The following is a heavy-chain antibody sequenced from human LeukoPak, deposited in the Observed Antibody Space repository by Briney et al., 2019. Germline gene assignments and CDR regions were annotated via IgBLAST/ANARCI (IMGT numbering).Heavy chain of an antibody. J-gene: IGHJ3*02. CDR2: IVVGSGNT. V-gene: IGHV1-58*02. CDR1: GFTFTSSA. Sequence: SVKVSCKASGFTFTSSAMQWVRQARGQRLEWIGWIVVGSGNTNYAQKFQERVTVTRDMSTSTAYMELSSLISDDTAVYYCAADSAPDTSGYYYDAFDIWGQGTMVTVSA. CDR3: AADSAPDTSGYYYDAFDI. D-gene: IGHD3-22*01.